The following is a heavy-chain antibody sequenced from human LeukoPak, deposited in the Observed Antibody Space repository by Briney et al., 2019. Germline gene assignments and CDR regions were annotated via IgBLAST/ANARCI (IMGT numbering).Heavy chain of an antibody. J-gene: IGHJ4*02. Sequence: GASVKVSCKASGYTFTSYDINWVRQATGQGLEWMGWINPNSGGTNYAQKFQGRVTMTRDTSISTAYMELSRLRSDDTAVYYCAREDVAARPDYWGQGTLVTVSS. D-gene: IGHD6-6*01. V-gene: IGHV1-2*02. CDR2: INPNSGGT. CDR1: GYTFTSYD. CDR3: AREDVAARPDY.